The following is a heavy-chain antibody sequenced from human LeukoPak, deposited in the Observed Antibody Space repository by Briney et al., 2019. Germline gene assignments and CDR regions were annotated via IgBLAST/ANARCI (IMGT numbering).Heavy chain of an antibody. CDR3: AKETYSSGWYPYFDY. V-gene: IGHV3-23*01. J-gene: IGHJ4*02. Sequence: GGSLRLSCVASGFTFSSYAMSWVRQAPGKGLEWVLGISGSGGSTYYADSVKGRFTISRDNSKNTLFLQMNSLRAEDTAVYYCAKETYSSGWYPYFDYWGQGTLVTVSS. D-gene: IGHD6-19*01. CDR1: GFTFSSYA. CDR2: ISGSGGST.